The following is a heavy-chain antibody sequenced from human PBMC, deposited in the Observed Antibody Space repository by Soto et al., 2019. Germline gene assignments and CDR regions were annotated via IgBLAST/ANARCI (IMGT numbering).Heavy chain of an antibody. CDR2: ISGNGGST. CDR1: GFTFSSYA. J-gene: IGHJ6*02. CDR3: AKIEYDSSWYYYGMDV. D-gene: IGHD6-13*01. Sequence: GGSLRLSCAASGFTFSSYAMSWVRQAPGKGLEWVSIISGNGGSTYYADSVQGRFTISRDNSKNTLYVQMNSLRVEDTAVYYCAKIEYDSSWYYYGMDVWGQGTTVTVSS. V-gene: IGHV3-23*01.